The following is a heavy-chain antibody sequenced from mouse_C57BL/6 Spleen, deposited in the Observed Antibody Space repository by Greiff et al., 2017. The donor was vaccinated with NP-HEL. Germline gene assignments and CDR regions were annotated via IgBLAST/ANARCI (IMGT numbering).Heavy chain of an antibody. Sequence: VQLQQSGAELVRPGASVTLSCKASGYTFTDYEMHWVKQTPVHGLEWIGAIDPETGGTAYNQKFKGKAILTADKSSSTAYMELRSLTSEDSAVYYCTRFPSFITTVVHFDYWGQGTTLTVSS. D-gene: IGHD1-1*01. V-gene: IGHV1-15*01. CDR1: GYTFTDYE. CDR3: TRFPSFITTVVHFDY. J-gene: IGHJ2*01. CDR2: IDPETGGT.